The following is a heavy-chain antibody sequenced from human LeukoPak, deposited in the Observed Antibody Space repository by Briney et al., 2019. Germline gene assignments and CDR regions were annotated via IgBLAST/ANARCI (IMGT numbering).Heavy chain of an antibody. CDR1: GGTFSSYA. CDR2: INPSGGST. Sequence: ASVKVSCKASGGTFSSYAISWVRQAPGQGLEWMGIINPSGGSTSYAQKFQGRVTMTRDTSTSTVYMELSSLRSEDTAVYYCASGPYGVGYWGQGTLVTVSS. J-gene: IGHJ4*02. V-gene: IGHV1-46*01. CDR3: ASGPYGVGY. D-gene: IGHD4-17*01.